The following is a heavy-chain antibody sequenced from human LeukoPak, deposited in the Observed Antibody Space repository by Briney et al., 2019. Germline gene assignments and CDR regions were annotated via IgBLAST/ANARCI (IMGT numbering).Heavy chain of an antibody. J-gene: IGHJ4*02. D-gene: IGHD5-24*01. CDR2: IYTSGST. Sequence: SETLSLTCTVSGGSISSYYWSWIRQPPGKGLEWIGYIYTSGSTNYNPSLKSRVTISVDTSKNQFSLKLSSVTAADTAVYYCARSSRDGSETRFDYWGQGTLVTVSS. CDR1: GGSISSYY. CDR3: ARSSRDGSETRFDY. V-gene: IGHV4-4*09.